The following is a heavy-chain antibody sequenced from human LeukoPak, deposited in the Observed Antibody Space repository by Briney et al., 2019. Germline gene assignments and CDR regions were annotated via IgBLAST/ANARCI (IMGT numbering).Heavy chain of an antibody. CDR1: GYTFTSYG. V-gene: IGHV1-18*01. Sequence: ASVKVSCKASGYTFTSYGISWVRQAPGQGLEWMGWISAYNGNTNYAQKLQGRVTMTTDTSTSTAYMELRSLRSDDTAVYYCARDATTYYYDSSGYYPDWYFDLWGRGTLVTVSS. CDR2: ISAYNGNT. D-gene: IGHD3-22*01. CDR3: ARDATTYYYDSSGYYPDWYFDL. J-gene: IGHJ2*01.